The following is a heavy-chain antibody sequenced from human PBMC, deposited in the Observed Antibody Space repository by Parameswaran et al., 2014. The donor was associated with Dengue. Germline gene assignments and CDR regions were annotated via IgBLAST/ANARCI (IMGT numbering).Heavy chain of an antibody. CDR2: ISSSGSTI. CDR3: ARDSGDCSGGSCFLHSFDI. D-gene: IGHD2-15*01. Sequence: RWIRQPPGKGLEWVSYISSSGSTIYYADSVKGRFTISRDNAKNSLYLQMNSLRAEDTAVYYCARDSGDCSGGSCFLHSFDIWGQGTMVTVSS. J-gene: IGHJ3*02. V-gene: IGHV3-11*01.